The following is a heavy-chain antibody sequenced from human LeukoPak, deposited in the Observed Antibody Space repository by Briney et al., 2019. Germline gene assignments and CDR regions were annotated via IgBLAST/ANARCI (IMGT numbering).Heavy chain of an antibody. V-gene: IGHV3-23*01. CDR3: TKQTRYDSPAGGRGFDY. CDR2: ISGSGSIT. D-gene: IGHD3-22*01. Sequence: PGGSLRLSCEASGFTFSTYAMSWVRQAPGKGLEWVSGISGSGSITYYADSVKGRFTISRDDSKNTLFLEMSSLRADDTAIYYCTKQTRYDSPAGGRGFDYWGQGTLVTVSS. J-gene: IGHJ4*02. CDR1: GFTFSTYA.